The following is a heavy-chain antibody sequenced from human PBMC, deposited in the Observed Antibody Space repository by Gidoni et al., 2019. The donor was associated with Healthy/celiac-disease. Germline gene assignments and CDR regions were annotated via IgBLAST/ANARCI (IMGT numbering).Heavy chain of an antibody. D-gene: IGHD4-17*01. J-gene: IGHJ4*02. Sequence: QVQLVESGGGVVQPGRSLRLSCAASGFTFSSYAMHWVRQAPGKGLEWVAVISYDGSNKYYADSVKGRFTISRDNSKNTLYLQMNSLRAEDTAVYYCARGDRDYGDYFDYWGQGTLVTVSS. CDR2: ISYDGSNK. CDR3: ARGDRDYGDYFDY. V-gene: IGHV3-30*04. CDR1: GFTFSSYA.